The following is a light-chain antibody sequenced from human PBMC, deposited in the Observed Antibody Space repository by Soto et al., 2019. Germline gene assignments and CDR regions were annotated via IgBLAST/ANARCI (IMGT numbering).Light chain of an antibody. CDR1: QSVSNTY. Sequence: EIVMTQSPATLSLSPGDTATLSCRASQSVSNTYLAWYQQKPGQAPRLLIYDASNRATGIPARFSGSGSGTDFTLTISSLGPEDSAVYYCQQRSNLPLTFGPGTKVDIK. V-gene: IGKV3-11*01. J-gene: IGKJ3*01. CDR3: QQRSNLPLT. CDR2: DAS.